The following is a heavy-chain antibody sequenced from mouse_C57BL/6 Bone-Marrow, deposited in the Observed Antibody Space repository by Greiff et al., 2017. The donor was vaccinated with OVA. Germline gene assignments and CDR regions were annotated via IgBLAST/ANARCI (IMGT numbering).Heavy chain of an antibody. D-gene: IGHD2-4*01. CDR1: GFNIKDDY. J-gene: IGHJ3*01. CDR3: THYDPAWFAY. V-gene: IGHV14-4*01. Sequence: EVQLVESGAELVRPGASVKLSCTASGFNIKDDYMHWVKQRPEQGLEWIGWIDPENGDTEYASKFQGKATITADTSSNTAYLQLSSLTSEDTAVYYCTHYDPAWFAYWGQGTLVTVSA. CDR2: IDPENGDT.